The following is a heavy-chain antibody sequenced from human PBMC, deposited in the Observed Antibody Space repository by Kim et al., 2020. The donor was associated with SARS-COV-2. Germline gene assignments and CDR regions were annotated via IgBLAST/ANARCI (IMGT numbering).Heavy chain of an antibody. CDR2: ISSSSSYI. CDR3: ARGWDYYYDSSGYSSGYFDY. J-gene: IGHJ4*02. CDR1: GFTFSSYS. Sequence: GGSLRLSCAASGFTFSSYSMNWVRQAPGKGLEWVSSISSSSSYIYYADSVKGRFTISRDNAKNSLYLQMNSLRAEDTAVYYCARGWDYYYDSSGYSSGYFDYWGQGTLVTVSS. D-gene: IGHD3-22*01. V-gene: IGHV3-21*01.